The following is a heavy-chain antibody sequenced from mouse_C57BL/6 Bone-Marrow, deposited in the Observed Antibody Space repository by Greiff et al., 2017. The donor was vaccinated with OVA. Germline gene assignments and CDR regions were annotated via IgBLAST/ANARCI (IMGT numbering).Heavy chain of an antibody. Sequence: VQLQQSGAELARPGASVKLSCKASGYTFTSYGISWVKQRTGQGLEWIGEIYPRSGNTYYNEKFKGKATLTADKSSSTAYMELRSLTSEDSAVYFCARSILRPFAYWGQGTLVTVSA. CDR3: ARSILRPFAY. V-gene: IGHV1-81*01. J-gene: IGHJ3*01. CDR1: GYTFTSYG. CDR2: IYPRSGNT. D-gene: IGHD1-2*01.